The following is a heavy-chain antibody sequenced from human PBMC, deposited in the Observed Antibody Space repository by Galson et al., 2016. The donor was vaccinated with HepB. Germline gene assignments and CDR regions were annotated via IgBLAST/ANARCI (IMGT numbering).Heavy chain of an antibody. D-gene: IGHD2-15*01. J-gene: IGHJ3*02. V-gene: IGHV3-7*01. Sequence: SLRLSCAASGFTFSSYWMSWVRQAPGKGLEWVASIRQDGGEKSYVDSVKGRFTISRDNAKNSLDLQMNGLRAEGTAVFFCARGGLGGFDMWGQGTMVTVSS. CDR1: GFTFSSYW. CDR2: IRQDGGEK. CDR3: ARGGLGGFDM.